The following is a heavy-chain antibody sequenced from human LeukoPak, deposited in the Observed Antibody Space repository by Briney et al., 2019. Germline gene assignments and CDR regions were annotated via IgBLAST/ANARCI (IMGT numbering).Heavy chain of an antibody. V-gene: IGHV1-46*01. J-gene: IGHJ4*02. CDR3: VRGGYDFSSGYYPSR. CDR2: INPSAGST. Sequence: AASVKVSCKASGYTFTTDYMNWVRQAPGQGLEWMGIINPSAGSTSYAQKFQGRVTMTRDTSTSTVYMELSSLRSEDTAVYYCVRGGYDFSSGYYPSRWGQGTLVTVSS. CDR1: GYTFTTDY. D-gene: IGHD3-3*01.